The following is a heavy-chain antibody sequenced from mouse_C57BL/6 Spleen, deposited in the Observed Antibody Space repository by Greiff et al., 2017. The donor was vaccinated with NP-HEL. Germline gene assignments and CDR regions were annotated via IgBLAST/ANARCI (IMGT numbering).Heavy chain of an antibody. J-gene: IGHJ4*01. CDR1: GFSLTSYG. D-gene: IGHD4-1*01. Sequence: QVQLQQSGPGLVQPSQSLSITCTVSGFSLTSYGVHWVRQSPGKGLEWLGVIWSGGSTDYNAAFISRLSISKDNSKSQVFFKMNSLQADDTAIYYCARKLGRSYAMDYWGQGTSVTVSS. V-gene: IGHV2-2*01. CDR3: ARKLGRSYAMDY. CDR2: IWSGGST.